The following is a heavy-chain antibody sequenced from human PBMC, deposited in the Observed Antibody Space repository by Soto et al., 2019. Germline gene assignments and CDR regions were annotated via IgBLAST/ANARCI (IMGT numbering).Heavy chain of an antibody. CDR1: GYTFTSYG. CDR3: ARVVGALGHWFDP. CDR2: ISVDNGNT. V-gene: IGHV1-18*01. J-gene: IGHJ5*02. D-gene: IGHD1-26*01. Sequence: QVQLVQSGAEVKKPGASVKVSCKASGYTFTSYGIRWVRQATGQGLEWMGRISVDNGNTNYAQKLQGRVTITTDTSTSTAYMELRRLRSDETAVYYCARVVGALGHWFDPWGQGTLVTVSS.